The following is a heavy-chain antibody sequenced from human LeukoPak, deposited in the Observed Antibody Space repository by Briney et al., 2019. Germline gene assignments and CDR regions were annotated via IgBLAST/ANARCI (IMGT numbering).Heavy chain of an antibody. CDR3: ARDVYGSGSN. Sequence: GGSLRLSCAASGFTFSDYYMDWVRQAPGKGLEGVGRIRNKANRGTTEYAASVTGRFTVSRDDSKNLLYLQMNSLKTEDTAVYYCARDVYGSGSNWGQGTLVTVSS. CDR2: IRNKANRGTT. D-gene: IGHD3-10*01. CDR1: GFTFSDYY. J-gene: IGHJ4*02. V-gene: IGHV3-72*01.